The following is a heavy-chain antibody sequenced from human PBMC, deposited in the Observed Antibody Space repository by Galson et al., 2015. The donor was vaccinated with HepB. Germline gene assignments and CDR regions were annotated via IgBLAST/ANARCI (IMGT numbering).Heavy chain of an antibody. J-gene: IGHJ4*02. CDR1: AYTFTSYA. V-gene: IGHV1-3*01. CDR3: ARAPIVVVPAASDY. Sequence: SVKVSCKASAYTFTSYAMHWVRQAPGQRLEWMGWINAGNGNTKYSQKFQGRVTITRDTSASAAYMELSSLRSEDTAVYYCARAPIVVVPAASDYWGQGTLVTVSS. D-gene: IGHD2-2*01. CDR2: INAGNGNT.